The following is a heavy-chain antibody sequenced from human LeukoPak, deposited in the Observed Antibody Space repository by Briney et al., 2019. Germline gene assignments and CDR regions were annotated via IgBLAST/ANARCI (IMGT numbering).Heavy chain of an antibody. CDR1: GYTFTSYG. CDR2: ISAYNGNT. V-gene: IGHV1-18*01. CDR3: ASTVTTPYWFDP. J-gene: IGHJ5*02. D-gene: IGHD4-11*01. Sequence: ASVKVSCKASGYTFTSYGISWVRQAPGQGLEWMGWISAYNGNTNYAQKLQGRVTMTTDTSTSTAYMELRSLRSDDTAVYYCASTVTTPYWFDPWGQGTLVTVSS.